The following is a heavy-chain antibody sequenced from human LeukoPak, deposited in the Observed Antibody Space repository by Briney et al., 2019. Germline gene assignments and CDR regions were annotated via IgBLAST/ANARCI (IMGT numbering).Heavy chain of an antibody. J-gene: IGHJ4*02. Sequence: PGGSLRLSCAGSGFIFNNYWMGWVRQAPGKGLQWVASIIGEGHERHYVDSVKGRFTISRDNAKNSLFLQVDSLRVEDTAVYYCVRDLGGCSGDCHPYWGQGVLVTVSS. CDR2: IIGEGHER. CDR1: GFIFNNYW. D-gene: IGHD2-21*01. V-gene: IGHV3-7*01. CDR3: VRDLGGCSGDCHPY.